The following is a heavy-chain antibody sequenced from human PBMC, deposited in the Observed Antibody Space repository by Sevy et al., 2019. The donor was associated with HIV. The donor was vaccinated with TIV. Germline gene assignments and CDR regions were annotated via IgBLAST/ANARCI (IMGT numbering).Heavy chain of an antibody. D-gene: IGHD3-3*01. CDR2: ISFDGSHK. CDR1: TFTFSTYG. V-gene: IGHV3-30*03. J-gene: IGHJ6*02. Sequence: GESLKISCVASTFTFSTYGMHWVRQAPGRGLEWVSVISFDGSHKYYADSVKGRCTVSRDNSMNTRNLQMNNLRPEDTAVYYCARDLRPHLLYSAFWSGYSGMDVWGQGTTVTVSS. CDR3: ARDLRPHLLYSAFWSGYSGMDV.